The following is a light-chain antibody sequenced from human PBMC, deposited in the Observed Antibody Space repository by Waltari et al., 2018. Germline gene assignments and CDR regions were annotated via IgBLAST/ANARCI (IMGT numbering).Light chain of an antibody. CDR1: QSVSIH. CDR3: QQRTNWPLT. CDR2: DAS. J-gene: IGKJ4*01. V-gene: IGKV3-11*01. Sequence: EIVLTQSPATLSLSPGERATPPCRASQSVSIHLVWYQQKPGQAPRLLIYDASNRATGIPARFSGSGSGTDFTLTISSLEPEDFAVYYCQQRTNWPLTFGGGTKVEIK.